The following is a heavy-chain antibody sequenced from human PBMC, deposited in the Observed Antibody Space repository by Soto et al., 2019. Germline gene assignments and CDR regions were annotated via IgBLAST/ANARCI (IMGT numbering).Heavy chain of an antibody. Sequence: GASVKVSCKASGYTFTSYGISWVRQAPGQGLEWMGWISAYNGNTNYAQKLQGRVTMTTDTSTSTAYMELRSLRSDDTAVYYCARSEGYFDWLLFHRRGDAFDIWGQGTMVTVSS. CDR3: ARSEGYFDWLLFHRRGDAFDI. CDR1: GYTFTSYG. J-gene: IGHJ3*02. D-gene: IGHD3-9*01. CDR2: ISAYNGNT. V-gene: IGHV1-18*01.